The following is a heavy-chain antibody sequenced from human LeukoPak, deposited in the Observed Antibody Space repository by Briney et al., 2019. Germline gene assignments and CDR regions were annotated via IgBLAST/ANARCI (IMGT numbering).Heavy chain of an antibody. D-gene: IGHD6-25*01. CDR3: ARDKGDGSSAATDWYFDL. CDR2: INPSGGST. CDR1: GYTFTSYY. Sequence: ASVKVSCKASGYTFTSYYMHWVRQAPGQGLEWMGIINPSGGSTSYAQKFQGRVTMTRDTSTSTVYMELSSLRSEDTAVYYCARDKGDGSSAATDWYFDLWGRGTLVTVSS. V-gene: IGHV1-46*01. J-gene: IGHJ2*01.